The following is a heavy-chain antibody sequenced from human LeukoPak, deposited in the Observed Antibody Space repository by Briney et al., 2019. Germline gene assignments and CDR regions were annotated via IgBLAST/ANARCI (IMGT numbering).Heavy chain of an antibody. J-gene: IGHJ3*02. Sequence: GASVKVSCKASGYTFTSYAMNWVRQAPGQGLEWMGWINPNSGGTNYAQKLQGRVTMTRDTSISTAYMELSRLRSDDTAVYYCALPRNGVSDAFDIWGQGTMVTVSS. D-gene: IGHD1-1*01. CDR2: INPNSGGT. CDR1: GYTFTSYA. V-gene: IGHV1-2*02. CDR3: ALPRNGVSDAFDI.